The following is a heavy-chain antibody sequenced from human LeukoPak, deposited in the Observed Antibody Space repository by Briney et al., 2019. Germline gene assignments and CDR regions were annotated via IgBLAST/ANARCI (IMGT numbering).Heavy chain of an antibody. Sequence: GGSLRLSCAASGFTFSDYYMSWIRQAPGKGLEWVSYISSSGSTIYYADSVKGRFTISRDNAKNSLYLQMNSLRAEDTAVYYCAKVVVPAAILHAFDIWGQRTMVTVSS. V-gene: IGHV3-11*04. CDR3: AKVVVPAAILHAFDI. D-gene: IGHD2-2*02. J-gene: IGHJ3*02. CDR2: ISSSGSTI. CDR1: GFTFSDYY.